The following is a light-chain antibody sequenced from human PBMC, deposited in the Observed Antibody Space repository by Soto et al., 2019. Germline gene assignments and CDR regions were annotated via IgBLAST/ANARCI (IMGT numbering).Light chain of an antibody. CDR3: QQYDSYSLT. CDR1: QSISSW. J-gene: IGKJ5*01. V-gene: IGKV1-5*01. Sequence: DIQMTQSPSTLSASVGDRVTITCRASQSISSWLAWYQQKPGKAPKLLIFDASSLESGVPSRFSGSGSGTEFTLTISSLQPDDFATYYCQQYDSYSLTFGGGTRLEIK. CDR2: DAS.